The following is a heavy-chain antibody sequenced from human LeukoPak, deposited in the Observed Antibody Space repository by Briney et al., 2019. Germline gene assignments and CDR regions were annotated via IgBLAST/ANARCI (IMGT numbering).Heavy chain of an antibody. Sequence: SETLSLTCTVSGASIRNYYWGWIRQPPGKGLEWIGYIYNSGSTNYSPSLKSRVSISIDVSKSQFSLQLSSVTAADTAAYYCAREAFSSSAYFDYWGRGTLVTVSS. J-gene: IGHJ4*02. CDR2: IYNSGST. CDR3: AREAFSSSAYFDY. D-gene: IGHD6-13*01. CDR1: GASIRNYY. V-gene: IGHV4-59*01.